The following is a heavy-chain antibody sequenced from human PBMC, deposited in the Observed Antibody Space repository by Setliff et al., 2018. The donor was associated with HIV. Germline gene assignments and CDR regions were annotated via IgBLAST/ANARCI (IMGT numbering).Heavy chain of an antibody. V-gene: IGHV4-59*01. CDR1: GGSISRYY. CDR2: VYFTGHT. D-gene: IGHD1-26*01. CDR3: ARSPEWGAGGIDH. Sequence: SETLSLTCTVSGGSISRYYWSWIRQSPGKGLEWIGYVYFTGHTNFNPSLKSRVTMSIDTPQNQFSLTLTSVTAADTAVYYCARSPEWGAGGIDHWGQGTLVTVSS. J-gene: IGHJ4*02.